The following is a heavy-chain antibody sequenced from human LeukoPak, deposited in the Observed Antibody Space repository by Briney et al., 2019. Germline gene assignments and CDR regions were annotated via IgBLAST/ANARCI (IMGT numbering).Heavy chain of an antibody. Sequence: PSETLSLTCTVSGGSISSYYWSWIRQSPGKGLEWIWYIYYSGNTNYNPSLKSRVTISVDTSKNQFSLKLSSVTAADTAVYYCARVGSYSFDYWGQGTLVTVSS. V-gene: IGHV4-59*01. D-gene: IGHD1-26*01. J-gene: IGHJ4*02. CDR1: GGSISSYY. CDR2: IYYSGNT. CDR3: ARVGSYSFDY.